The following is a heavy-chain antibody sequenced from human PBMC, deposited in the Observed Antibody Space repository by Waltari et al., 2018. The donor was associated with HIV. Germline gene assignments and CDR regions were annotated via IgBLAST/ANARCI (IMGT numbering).Heavy chain of an antibody. CDR2: INPSGGST. J-gene: IGHJ6*02. D-gene: IGHD2-2*01. CDR3: ARTCDPDIVVVPAAMKDYYYGMDV. CDR1: GYTFTSYY. V-gene: IGHV1-46*01. Sequence: QVQLVQSGAEVKKPGASVKVSCKASGYTFTSYYMHWVRQAPGQGLEWMGIINPSGGSTSYAQKLQGRVTMTRETATSTVYMELSSLRSEDTAVYYCARTCDPDIVVVPAAMKDYYYGMDVWGQGTTVTVSS.